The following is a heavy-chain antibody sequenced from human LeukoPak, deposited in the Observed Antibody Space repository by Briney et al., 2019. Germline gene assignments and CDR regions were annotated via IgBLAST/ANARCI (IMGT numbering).Heavy chain of an antibody. CDR2: ISYDGSNK. Sequence: GGPLRLSCAASGFTFSRYGMHWVRQAPGKGLEWVAVISYDGSNKYYAASVRGRFTISRDNSKNTLYLQMNSVRAEDTAIYYCAKDRWQLSPDYYYYMDVWGKGTTVTVFS. CDR3: AKDRWQLSPDYYYYMDV. CDR1: GFTFSRYG. J-gene: IGHJ6*03. V-gene: IGHV3-30*18. D-gene: IGHD3-16*02.